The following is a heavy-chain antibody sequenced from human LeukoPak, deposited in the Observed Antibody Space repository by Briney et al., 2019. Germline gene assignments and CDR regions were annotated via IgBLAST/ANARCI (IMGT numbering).Heavy chain of an antibody. CDR3: SKYRSPMFDTSDAFDI. CDR1: GGTFSSYA. CDR2: IIPIFGTA. V-gene: IGHV1-69*05. Sequence: ASVKVSCKASGGTFSSYAISWVRQAPGQGLEWMGRIIPIFGTANYAQKFQGRVTITTDESTSTAYMELSSLRSEDTDVDYCSKYRSPMFDTSDAFDIWGQGTMVTVSS. D-gene: IGHD2-2*01. J-gene: IGHJ3*02.